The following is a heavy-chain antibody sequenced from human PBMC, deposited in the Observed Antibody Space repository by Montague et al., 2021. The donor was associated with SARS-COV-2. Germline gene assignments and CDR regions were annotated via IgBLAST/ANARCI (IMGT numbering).Heavy chain of an antibody. D-gene: IGHD3-3*01. Sequence: PALVKTTQTLTLTCTFSGFSLSTSGMCVSWIRQPPGKAPEWLALIDWXDDKYYSTSLKTRLTISKDTSKNQVVLTMTNMDPVDTATYYCARSFSIFGVVIIPAYFDYWGQGTLVTVSS. V-gene: IGHV2-70*01. CDR2: IDWXDDK. J-gene: IGHJ4*02. CDR3: ARSFSIFGVVIIPAYFDY. CDR1: GFSLSTSGMC.